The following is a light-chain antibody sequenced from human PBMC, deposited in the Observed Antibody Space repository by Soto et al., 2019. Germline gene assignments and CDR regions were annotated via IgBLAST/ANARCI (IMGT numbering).Light chain of an antibody. Sequence: EIVMTQSPATLSVTPGEKATLSCRASQSVGSNLAWYQQKPGQAPRLLIYGASTRATGIPARFSGSGSGTEFTLTISSLQSEDFAVYYCQQYNNWPPSITFGQGTRLEI. CDR3: QQYNNWPPSIT. CDR1: QSVGSN. CDR2: GAS. J-gene: IGKJ5*01. V-gene: IGKV3-15*01.